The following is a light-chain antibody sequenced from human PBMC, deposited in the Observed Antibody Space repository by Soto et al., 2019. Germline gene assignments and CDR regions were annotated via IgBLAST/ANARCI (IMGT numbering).Light chain of an antibody. CDR3: CSYTGGRTYV. CDR2: EGS. V-gene: IGLV2-23*01. Sequence: QSALTQPASVSGSPGQSITISCTGSSSDVGTYNLVSWYQQHPGKAPKLMIYEGSKRPSGVSDRFSGSKSGTTASPTISGLQAEDEADYYCCSYTGGRTYVFGGGTKLTVL. J-gene: IGLJ3*02. CDR1: SSDVGTYNL.